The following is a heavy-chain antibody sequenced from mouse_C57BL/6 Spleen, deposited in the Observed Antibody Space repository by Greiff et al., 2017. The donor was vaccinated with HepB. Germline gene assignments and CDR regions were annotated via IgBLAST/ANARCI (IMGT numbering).Heavy chain of an antibody. J-gene: IGHJ2*01. CDR2: INPNNGGT. Sequence: EVQLQQSGPELVKPGASVKMSCKASGYTFTDYNMHWVKQSHGKSLEWIGYINPNNGGTSYNQKFKGKAKLTVNKSSSTAYMELRSLTSEDSAVYYCARDGNYDRVYFDYWGQGTTLTVSS. CDR3: ARDGNYDRVYFDY. D-gene: IGHD2-1*01. CDR1: GYTFTDYN. V-gene: IGHV1-22*01.